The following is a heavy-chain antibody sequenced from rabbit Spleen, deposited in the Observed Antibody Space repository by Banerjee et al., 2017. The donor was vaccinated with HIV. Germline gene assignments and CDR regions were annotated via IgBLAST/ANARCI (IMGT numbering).Heavy chain of an antibody. Sequence: QSLEESGGDLVKPGASLTLTCIASGVSFSGNSYMCWVRQAPGKGLEWIVCIDSGSSGFTYFASWAKGRFTISKTSSTTVTLQMTSLTAADTATYFCARDLPEIIGWNFGFWGQGTLVTVS. J-gene: IGHJ6*01. V-gene: IGHV1S40*01. CDR2: IDSGSSGFT. D-gene: IGHD1-1*01. CDR1: GVSFSGNSY. CDR3: ARDLPEIIGWNFGF.